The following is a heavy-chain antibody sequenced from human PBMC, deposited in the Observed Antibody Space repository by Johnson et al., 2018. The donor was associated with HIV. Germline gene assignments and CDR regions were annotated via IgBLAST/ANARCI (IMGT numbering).Heavy chain of an antibody. CDR1: GFTFDDYA. V-gene: IGHV3-13*01. CDR2: IGTAGDT. J-gene: IGHJ3*02. Sequence: VQLVESGGGVVQPGRSLRLSCAASGFTFDDYAMHWVRQAPGKGLEWVSVIGTAGDTYYPGSVKGRFTISRENAKNSLYLQMNSLRAEDTAVYYCARYGYRPEAAFDIWGQGTMVTVSS. CDR3: ARYGYRPEAAFDI. D-gene: IGHD5-24*01.